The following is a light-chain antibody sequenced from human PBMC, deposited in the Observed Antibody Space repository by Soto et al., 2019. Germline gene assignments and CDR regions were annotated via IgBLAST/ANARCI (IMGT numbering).Light chain of an antibody. CDR2: AAS. CDR1: QSISTY. J-gene: IGKJ2*01. V-gene: IGKV1-39*01. CDR3: QQSYSIPPYT. Sequence: DIQMTQSPSSLSASIGARVTITCRASQSISTYLNWYQQKPGKAPKLLIYAASSLQSGVPSRFSGSGSGTDFTLTISSLQPEDFATYYCQQSYSIPPYTFGQGTKLEIK.